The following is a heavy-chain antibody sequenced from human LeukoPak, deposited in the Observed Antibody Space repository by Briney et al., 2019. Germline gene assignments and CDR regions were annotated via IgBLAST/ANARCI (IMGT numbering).Heavy chain of an antibody. Sequence: GESLKISCKGFGYTFTTYWIGWVRQMPGKGLEWMGIIYPVDSDTRYSPSFQGQVTSSADKSISTAYLQWSSLKASDTAMYYCARRVTTSIWFDPWGQGTLVTVSS. V-gene: IGHV5-51*01. CDR3: ARRVTTSIWFDP. D-gene: IGHD5-12*01. J-gene: IGHJ5*02. CDR2: IYPVDSDT. CDR1: GYTFTTYW.